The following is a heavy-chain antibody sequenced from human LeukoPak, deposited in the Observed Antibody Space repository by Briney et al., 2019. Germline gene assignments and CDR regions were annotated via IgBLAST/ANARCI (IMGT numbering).Heavy chain of an antibody. CDR3: ASGDGYLQPY. CDR2: IHYDGKI. D-gene: IGHD2-21*01. Sequence: PGGSLRLSCAASGFSVSGKFMSWVRHAPGMGLEWVSIIHYDGKIRYAGSVGGRFTIYRDDSENTLFLQMNSLRVDDTAVYFCASGDGYLQPYWGQGTLVTVSS. V-gene: IGHV3-53*01. CDR1: GFSVSGKF. J-gene: IGHJ4*02.